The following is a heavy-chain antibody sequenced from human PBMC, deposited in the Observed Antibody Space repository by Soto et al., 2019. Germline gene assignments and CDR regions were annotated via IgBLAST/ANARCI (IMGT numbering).Heavy chain of an antibody. Sequence: SETLSLTCTVSGGSISSYYWSWIRQPPGKGLEWIGYIYYSGSTNYNPSLKTRVTISVDTSKNQFSLKLSSVTAAETAVYYCARGGPPDYSSRWYYYYYYMDVWGEGTTVTVSS. D-gene: IGHD6-13*01. J-gene: IGHJ6*03. CDR3: ARGGPPDYSSRWYYYYYYMDV. V-gene: IGHV4-59*01. CDR1: GGSISSYY. CDR2: IYYSGST.